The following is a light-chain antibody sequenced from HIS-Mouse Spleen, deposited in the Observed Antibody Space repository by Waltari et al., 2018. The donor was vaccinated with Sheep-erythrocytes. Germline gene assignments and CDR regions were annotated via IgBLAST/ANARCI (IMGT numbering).Light chain of an antibody. Sequence: DIQMTQSPSTLSASVGARVTITCRPSQSISSWLAWYQPKPGKAPKLLIYKASSLESGVPSRFSGSGSGTDFTLTISSLQPEDFATYYCQQANSFPITFGQGTRLEIK. CDR2: KAS. CDR1: QSISSW. J-gene: IGKJ5*01. V-gene: IGKV1-5*03. CDR3: QQANSFPIT.